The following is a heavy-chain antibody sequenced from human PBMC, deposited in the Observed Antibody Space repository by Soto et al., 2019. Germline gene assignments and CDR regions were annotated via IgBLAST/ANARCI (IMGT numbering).Heavy chain of an antibody. D-gene: IGHD3-3*01. Sequence: PSETLSLTCTVSGGSISSGDYYWSWIRQPPGKGLEWIGYIYYSGSTYYNPSLKSRVTISVDTSKNQFSLKLSSVTAADTAVYYCARELPTGYDFWSAPASGMDVWGQGTTVTVSS. CDR2: IYYSGST. CDR3: ARELPTGYDFWSAPASGMDV. J-gene: IGHJ6*02. V-gene: IGHV4-30-4*01. CDR1: GGSISSGDYY.